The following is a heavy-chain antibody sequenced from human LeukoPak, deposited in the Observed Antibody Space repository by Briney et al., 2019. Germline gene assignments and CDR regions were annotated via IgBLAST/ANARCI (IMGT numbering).Heavy chain of an antibody. CDR1: GYTFTSYG. Sequence: GASVKVSCKASGYTFTSYGISWVRQAPGQGLEWMGWISAYNGNTNYAQRLQGRVTMTTDTSTGTAYMELRSLRSDDTAVYYCARGGEILRFLEWLSPYDYWGQGTLVTVSS. V-gene: IGHV1-18*01. CDR2: ISAYNGNT. J-gene: IGHJ4*02. CDR3: ARGGEILRFLEWLSPYDY. D-gene: IGHD3-3*01.